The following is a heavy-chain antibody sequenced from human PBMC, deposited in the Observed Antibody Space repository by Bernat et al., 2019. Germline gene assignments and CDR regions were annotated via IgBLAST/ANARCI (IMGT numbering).Heavy chain of an antibody. CDR1: GGSISSSSYY. D-gene: IGHD6-13*01. Sequence: SLTCTVSGGSISSSSYYWGWIRQPPGKGLEWIGSIYYSGSTYYNPSPKSRVTISVDTSKNQFSLKLSSVTAADTAVYYCASPGGVIAAAEYWGQGTLVTVSS. CDR2: IYYSGST. J-gene: IGHJ4*02. V-gene: IGHV4-39*01. CDR3: ASPGGVIAAAEY.